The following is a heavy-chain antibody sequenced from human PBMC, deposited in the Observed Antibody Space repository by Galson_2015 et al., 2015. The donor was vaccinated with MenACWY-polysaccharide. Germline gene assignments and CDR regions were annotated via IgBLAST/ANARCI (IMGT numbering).Heavy chain of an antibody. CDR3: AKDKGGGSYWGNTKIDY. J-gene: IGHJ4*02. CDR1: GFTFSSYA. Sequence: SLRLSCAASGFTFSSYAMNWVRQAPGKGLEWVSAISNSSGSTYYADSVKGRFTISRDNSKNTLFLQMNSLRAEDTAVYYCAKDKGGGSYWGNTKIDYWGQGTLVTVSS. D-gene: IGHD1-26*01. CDR2: ISNSSGST. V-gene: IGHV3-23*01.